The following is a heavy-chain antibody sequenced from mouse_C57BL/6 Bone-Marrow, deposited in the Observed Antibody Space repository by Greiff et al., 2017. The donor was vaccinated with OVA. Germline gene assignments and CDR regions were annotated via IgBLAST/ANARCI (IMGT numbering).Heavy chain of an antibody. Sequence: DVMLVESGGGLVKPGGSLKLSCAASGFTFSDYGMHWVRQAPEKGLEWVAYISSGSSTIYYADTVKGRFTISRDNAKNTLFLQMTSLRSEDTAMYYCAKLLRYPPQNYYAMDYWGQGTSVTVSS. J-gene: IGHJ4*01. D-gene: IGHD1-1*01. V-gene: IGHV5-17*01. CDR2: ISSGSSTI. CDR1: GFTFSDYG. CDR3: AKLLRYPPQNYYAMDY.